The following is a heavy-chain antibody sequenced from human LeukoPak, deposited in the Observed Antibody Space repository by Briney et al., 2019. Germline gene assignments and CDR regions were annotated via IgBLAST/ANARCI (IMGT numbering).Heavy chain of an antibody. Sequence: GGSLGLSCAASGFTFENYWMNWVRQAPGKGPEWVANIKQDGSEEHYLDSVKGRFTISRDNAKNSLTLQMNSLRGEDTAVYYCARWAGVIDQWGQGTLVAVSS. J-gene: IGHJ4*02. V-gene: IGHV3-7*01. CDR1: GFTFENYW. CDR2: IKQDGSEE. CDR3: ARWAGVIDQ. D-gene: IGHD3-10*01.